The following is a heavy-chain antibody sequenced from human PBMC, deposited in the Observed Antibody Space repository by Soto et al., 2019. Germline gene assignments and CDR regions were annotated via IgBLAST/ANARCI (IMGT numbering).Heavy chain of an antibody. CDR1: GYTFTGYY. CDR2: INPNSGGT. Sequence: GASVKVSCKASGYTFTGYYMHWVRQAPGQGLEWMGWINPNSGGTNYAQKFQGWVTMTGDTSISTAYMELSRLRSDDTAVYYCARGDSYGYPEYFQHWGQGTLVTVSS. D-gene: IGHD5-18*01. V-gene: IGHV1-2*04. CDR3: ARGDSYGYPEYFQH. J-gene: IGHJ1*01.